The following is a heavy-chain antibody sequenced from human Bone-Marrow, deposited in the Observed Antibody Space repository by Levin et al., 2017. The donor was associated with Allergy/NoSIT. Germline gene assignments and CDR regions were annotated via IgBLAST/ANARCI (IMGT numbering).Heavy chain of an antibody. D-gene: IGHD3-22*01. Sequence: PSETLSLTCNVSGASITNSYWSWLRQAPGKGLEWIAYITYSGIPNYNPSLKSRVSIPVDTSKNQFSLKLRSVTAADTAMYYCARGKDFFDSSGSSGSAFDIWGQGTMVTVSS. CDR1: GASITNSY. V-gene: IGHV4-59*01. CDR2: ITYSGIP. J-gene: IGHJ3*02. CDR3: ARGKDFFDSSGSSGSAFDI.